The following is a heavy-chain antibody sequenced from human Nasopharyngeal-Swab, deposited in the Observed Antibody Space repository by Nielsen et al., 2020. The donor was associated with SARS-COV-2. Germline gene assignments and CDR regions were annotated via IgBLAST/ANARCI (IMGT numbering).Heavy chain of an antibody. Sequence: ASVKVSCKASGYTFTSYGISWVRQAPGQGLEWMGWISAYNGNTNYAQKLQGRVTMTTDTSTSKAYMELRSLRSDDTAVDYCARVTPTLYDSSGYLFDYWGQGTLVTVSS. V-gene: IGHV1-18*01. CDR2: ISAYNGNT. J-gene: IGHJ4*02. CDR1: GYTFTSYG. CDR3: ARVTPTLYDSSGYLFDY. D-gene: IGHD3-22*01.